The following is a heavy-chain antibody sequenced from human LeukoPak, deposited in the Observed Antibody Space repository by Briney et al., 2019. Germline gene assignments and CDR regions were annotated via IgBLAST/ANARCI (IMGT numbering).Heavy chain of an antibody. CDR2: INHSGTT. V-gene: IGHV4-34*01. D-gene: IGHD4-17*01. CDR3: ARARGDYGRSFDY. Sequence: SETLSLTCAVYGGSFSGYYWSWIRQPPGKGLEWIGEINHSGTTKYNPSLKSRVTISVDTSKNQFSLKLSSVTAADTSVYYCARARGDYGRSFDYWGQGTLVTVSS. J-gene: IGHJ4*02. CDR1: GGSFSGYY.